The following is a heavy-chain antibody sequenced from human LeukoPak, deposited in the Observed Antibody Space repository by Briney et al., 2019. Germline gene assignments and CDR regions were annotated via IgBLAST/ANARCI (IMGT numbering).Heavy chain of an antibody. V-gene: IGHV3-7*01. Sequence: GGSLRLSCAASGLPFSISWMSWVRQAPGKGLQCVGNIKPDGSETFYVDSVRGRFTISRDNARNLLFLQMNSLRVDDTAVYYCAFGNAFDVWGRRTMVTVSS. J-gene: IGHJ3*01. D-gene: IGHD2-15*01. CDR3: AFGNAFDV. CDR1: GLPFSISW. CDR2: IKPDGSET.